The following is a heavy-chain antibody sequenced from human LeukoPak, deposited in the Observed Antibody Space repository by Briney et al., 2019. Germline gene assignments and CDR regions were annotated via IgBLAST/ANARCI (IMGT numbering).Heavy chain of an antibody. D-gene: IGHD3-10*01. CDR3: VRDILSYSYYMDI. V-gene: IGHV4-59*11. CDR2: IYYSGIT. Sequence: SETLSLTCTVSGGSISSHYGSWVRQPPGNRLEWIGSIYYSGITNYIPSLKNPVTISVDTSKNQFSLKLSSVSAADTAGYYCVRDILSYSYYMDIWGEGTAVTVSS. CDR1: GGSISSHY. J-gene: IGHJ6*03.